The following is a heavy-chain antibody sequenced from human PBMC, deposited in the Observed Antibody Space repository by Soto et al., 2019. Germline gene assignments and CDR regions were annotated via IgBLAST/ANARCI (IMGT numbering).Heavy chain of an antibody. J-gene: IGHJ6*02. CDR1: GGSISSSSYY. Sequence: SETLSLTCTVSGGSISSSSYYWAYIRQPPGKGLEWIGSIYYTGRTYYSSSLRSRVTISIDTSKSQFSLNLSSVTAADTAVYYCARHARSGGFHFYGVDAWGQGTTVTVSS. D-gene: IGHD1-26*01. CDR3: ARHARSGGFHFYGVDA. V-gene: IGHV4-39*01. CDR2: IYYTGRT.